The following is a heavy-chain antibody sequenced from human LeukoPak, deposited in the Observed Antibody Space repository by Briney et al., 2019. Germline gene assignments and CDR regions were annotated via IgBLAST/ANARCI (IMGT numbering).Heavy chain of an antibody. D-gene: IGHD3-9*01. CDR2: IYYSGST. CDR3: ARDLTAFDI. V-gene: IGHV4-39*07. Sequence: SETLSLTCTVSGGSISSSSYYWGWIRQPPGKGLEWIGSIYYSGSTYYNPSLKSRVTISVDTSKNQFSLKLSSVTAADTAVYYCARDLTAFDIWGQGTMVTVSS. CDR1: GGSISSSSYY. J-gene: IGHJ3*02.